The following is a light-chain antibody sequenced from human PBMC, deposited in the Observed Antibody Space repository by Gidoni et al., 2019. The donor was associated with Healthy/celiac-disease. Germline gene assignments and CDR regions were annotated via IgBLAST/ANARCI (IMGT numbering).Light chain of an antibody. CDR1: KWGDKY. CDR2: QDS. Sequence: SYELTQPPSVSVSPGQTASITCSGEKWGDKYACWYQQKPGQYPVLVIYQDSKRPSGIPERFSGSNSGNTATLTISGTQAMDEADYYCQAWDSSTLFFGTGTKFTVL. J-gene: IGLJ1*01. V-gene: IGLV3-1*01. CDR3: QAWDSSTLF.